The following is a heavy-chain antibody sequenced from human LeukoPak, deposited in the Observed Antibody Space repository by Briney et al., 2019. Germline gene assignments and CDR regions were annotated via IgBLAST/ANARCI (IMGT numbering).Heavy chain of an antibody. CDR1: GFTFSSYS. CDR3: ASDQVTSGWSPLDY. J-gene: IGHJ4*02. V-gene: IGHV3-21*01. Sequence: PGGSLRLSCGASGFTFSSYSMNWVRQAPGQGLEWVSSISSSSYIYYADSVKGRFTISRDNAKNSLYLQMNSLRAEDTAVYYCASDQVTSGWSPLDYWGQGTLVTVSS. D-gene: IGHD6-19*01. CDR2: ISSSSYI.